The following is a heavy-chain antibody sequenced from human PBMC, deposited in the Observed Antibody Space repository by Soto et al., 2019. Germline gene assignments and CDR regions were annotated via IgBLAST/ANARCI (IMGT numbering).Heavy chain of an antibody. Sequence: GGSLRLSCAASGFTFSSYAMHWVRQAPGKGLEWVAVISYDGSNKYYADSVKGRFTISRDNSKNTLYLQMNSLRAEDTAVYYCAIAPSTGDAFDIWGQGTMVTVSS. CDR1: GFTFSSYA. CDR2: ISYDGSNK. CDR3: AIAPSTGDAFDI. V-gene: IGHV3-30-3*01. J-gene: IGHJ3*02.